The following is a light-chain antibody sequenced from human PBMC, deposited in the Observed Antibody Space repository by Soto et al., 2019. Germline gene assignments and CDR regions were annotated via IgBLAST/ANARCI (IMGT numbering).Light chain of an antibody. CDR2: DAS. J-gene: IGKJ4*01. CDR1: QDIHSF. CDR3: QQYDSLPLT. V-gene: IGKV1-33*01. Sequence: DIQMTQSPSSLSASVGDRVTIACQATQDIHSFLAWYQQKPGKAPKFLIFDASNLERGVPSRFSGSGSGTDFTFTISSLQPEYIATYFCQQYDSLPLTFGGGTKLEV.